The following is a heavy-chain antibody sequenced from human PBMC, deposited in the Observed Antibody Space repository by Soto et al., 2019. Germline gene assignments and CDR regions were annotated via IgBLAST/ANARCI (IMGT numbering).Heavy chain of an antibody. CDR2: IYSSGST. J-gene: IGHJ5*02. Sequence: QVQLQESGPGLVKPSETLSLTCSVSGGSISSYYWSWIRQPAGKGLEWIGRIYSSGSTKYNPSLKSRVIMSVDTSKYQFSLKLYSVTAADTAVYYCARTLEAAGTENWFDPWGQGTLVTVSS. V-gene: IGHV4-4*07. CDR1: GGSISSYY. D-gene: IGHD6-13*01. CDR3: ARTLEAAGTENWFDP.